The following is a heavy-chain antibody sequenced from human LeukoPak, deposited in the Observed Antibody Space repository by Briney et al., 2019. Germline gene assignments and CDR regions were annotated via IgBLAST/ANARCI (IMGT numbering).Heavy chain of an antibody. CDR3: ARGIAAAVRVSNFDY. D-gene: IGHD6-13*01. CDR1: GGSISSGDYY. Sequence: DPSETLSLTCTVSGGSISSGDYYWSWIRQPPGKGLEWIGYIYYSGSTYYNPSLKSRVTISVDTSKNQFSLKLSSVTAADTAAYYCARGIAAAVRVSNFDYWGQGTLVTVSS. J-gene: IGHJ4*02. CDR2: IYYSGST. V-gene: IGHV4-30-4*01.